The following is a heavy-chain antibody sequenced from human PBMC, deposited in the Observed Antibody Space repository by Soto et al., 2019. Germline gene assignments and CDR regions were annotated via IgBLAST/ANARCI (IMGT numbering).Heavy chain of an antibody. J-gene: IGHJ5*02. D-gene: IGHD3-10*01. V-gene: IGHV4-30-4*01. CDR1: GGSISSGDYY. Sequence: SETLSLTCTVSGGSISSGDYYWSWIRQPPGKGLEWIGYIYYSGSTYYNPSLKSRVTISVDTSKNQFSLKLSSVTAADTAVYYCARSLWFGSYNADGYWFDTWGQGTLVTVS. CDR3: ARSLWFGSYNADGYWFDT. CDR2: IYYSGST.